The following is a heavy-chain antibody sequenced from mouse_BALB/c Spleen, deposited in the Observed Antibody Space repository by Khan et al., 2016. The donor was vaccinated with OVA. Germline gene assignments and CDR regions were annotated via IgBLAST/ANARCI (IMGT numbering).Heavy chain of an antibody. CDR3: ARRDYAAMDY. CDR1: GFNTKDYY. Sequence: VQLQQSGAELVRPGALVKLSCKASGFNTKDYYIHWVKQRPEQGLEWIGWIYPENGNTIYDSKFQDKATITADKSSSTAYLQLSSLTSEDTAVYYCARRDYAAMDYWGQGTSVTVSA. D-gene: IGHD1-1*02. J-gene: IGHJ4*01. V-gene: IGHV14-1*02. CDR2: IYPENGNT.